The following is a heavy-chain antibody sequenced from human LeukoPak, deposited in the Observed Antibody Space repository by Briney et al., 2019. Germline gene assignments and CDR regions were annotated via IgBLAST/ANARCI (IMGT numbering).Heavy chain of an antibody. V-gene: IGHV4-34*01. Sequence: SETLSLTCAVYGGSFSGYYWSWIRQPPGKGLEWIGEINHSGSTNYNPSLKSRVTISVDTSKNQFSLKLSSVTAADTAVYYCARRFRVVAATRYDYWGQGTLVTVSS. CDR3: ARRFRVVAATRYDY. J-gene: IGHJ4*02. D-gene: IGHD2-15*01. CDR2: INHSGST. CDR1: GGSFSGYY.